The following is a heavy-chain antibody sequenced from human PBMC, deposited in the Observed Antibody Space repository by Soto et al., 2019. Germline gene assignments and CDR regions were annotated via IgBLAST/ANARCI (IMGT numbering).Heavy chain of an antibody. D-gene: IGHD3-3*01. Sequence: QLHLVQSGAVVKKPGASVTVSCSASGYPVTAYYMHWVRQAPGRGLEWMGGINPATGAAKYTQTFQGRVTMTRDTSTSTVFMELSGLNSADKAVFYCARGGGVGVAGSAAFDMWGQGTLVTVSS. J-gene: IGHJ3*02. CDR1: GYPVTAYY. V-gene: IGHV1-2*02. CDR3: ARGGGVGVAGSAAFDM. CDR2: INPATGAA.